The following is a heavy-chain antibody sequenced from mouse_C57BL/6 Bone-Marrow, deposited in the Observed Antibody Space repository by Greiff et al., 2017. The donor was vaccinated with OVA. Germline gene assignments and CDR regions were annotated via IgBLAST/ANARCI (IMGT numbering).Heavy chain of an antibody. CDR3: ARPLLLRYQGYFDV. V-gene: IGHV5-17*01. J-gene: IGHJ1*03. D-gene: IGHD1-1*01. CDR1: GFTFSDYG. Sequence: VKLVESGGGLVKPGGSLKLSCAASGFTFSDYGMHWVRQAPEQGLEWVAYISSGSSTIYYADTVKGRFTISRDNAKNTLFLQMTSLRSEDTAMYYCARPLLLRYQGYFDVWGTGTTVTVSS. CDR2: ISSGSSTI.